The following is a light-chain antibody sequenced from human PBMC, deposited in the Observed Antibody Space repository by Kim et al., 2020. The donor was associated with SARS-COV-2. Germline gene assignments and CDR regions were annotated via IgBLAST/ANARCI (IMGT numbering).Light chain of an antibody. Sequence: VSPAESASLSCRSSQSVSSNFAWYQQNPGQAPRLLIYGASTRATGIPAMFSGSGSGTAFTLTIISLQSEDFAVYYCQQYHNCPRTFGQGTKLDIK. CDR3: QQYHNCPRT. CDR1: QSVSSN. J-gene: IGKJ1*01. V-gene: IGKV3-15*01. CDR2: GAS.